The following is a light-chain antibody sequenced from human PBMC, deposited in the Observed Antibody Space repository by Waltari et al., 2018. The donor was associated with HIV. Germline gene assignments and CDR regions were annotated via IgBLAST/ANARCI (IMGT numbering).Light chain of an antibody. J-gene: IGLJ2*01. CDR2: TTN. Sequence: QSVLTQPPSASGTPGQRVTIPCSGGSSNIDGPAVNWYQQLPGTAPKLLIYTTNQRPSGVSDRFSGSKSGTSASLAISGLQSEDEADYYCSAWDDSLNAVLFGGGTKLTVL. CDR3: SAWDDSLNAVL. V-gene: IGLV1-44*01. CDR1: SSNIDGPA.